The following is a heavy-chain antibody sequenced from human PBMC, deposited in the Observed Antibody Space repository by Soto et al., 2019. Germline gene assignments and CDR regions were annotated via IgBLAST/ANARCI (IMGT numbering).Heavy chain of an antibody. V-gene: IGHV3-66*01. CDR1: GFTVSSNY. Sequence: EVQLVESGGGLVQPGGSLRLSCAASGFTVSSNYMSWVRQAPGKGLEWVSVIYSGGSTYYADSVKGRFTISRDNSKNTLYLQMNSLRAEDTAVYYCARDRGGSGSPFYYYYYMDVWGKGTTVTVSS. J-gene: IGHJ6*03. D-gene: IGHD3-10*01. CDR2: IYSGGST. CDR3: ARDRGGSGSPFYYYYYMDV.